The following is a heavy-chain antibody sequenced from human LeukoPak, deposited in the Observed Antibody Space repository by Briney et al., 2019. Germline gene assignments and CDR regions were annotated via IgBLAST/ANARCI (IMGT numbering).Heavy chain of an antibody. J-gene: IGHJ4*02. CDR3: ARGVYIAAAQYAY. V-gene: IGHV4-59*01. CDR1: GGSISSYY. CDR2: IYYSGTT. Sequence: PSETLSLTCTVSGGSISSYYWSWTRQPPGKGLEWIGYIYYSGTTNYNPSLKSRVTISVDTSKNQFSLKLSSVTAADTAVYYCARGVYIAAAQYAYWGQGTLVTVSS. D-gene: IGHD6-13*01.